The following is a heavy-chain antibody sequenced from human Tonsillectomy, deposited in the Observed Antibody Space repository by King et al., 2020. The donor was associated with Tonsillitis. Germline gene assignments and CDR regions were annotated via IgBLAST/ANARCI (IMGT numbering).Heavy chain of an antibody. V-gene: IGHV1-69*04. CDR1: GGTFSSYA. CDR3: ARDTIAVAGTDY. CDR2: IIPILGFT. J-gene: IGHJ4*02. D-gene: IGHD6-19*01. Sequence: QLVQSGAQVKKPGSSVKVSCKASGGTFSSYALNWVRQAPGQGLEWMGGIIPILGFTNYAQKFQGRVTITADKSTSTAFMELSSLRSEDTAMYYCARDTIAVAGTDYWGQGTLVTVSS.